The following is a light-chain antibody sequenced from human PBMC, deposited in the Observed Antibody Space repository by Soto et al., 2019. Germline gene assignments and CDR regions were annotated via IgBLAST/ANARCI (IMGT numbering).Light chain of an antibody. Sequence: DIVMTQSPLSLPVTPGEPASISCRSSQSLLHSNGYNYLDWYLQKPGQSPQLLIYLGSNRASGAPDRFSGSGSGTDFTLKISRVEAEDVGVYYCMQALQTPTFGQGTRLEI. V-gene: IGKV2-28*01. CDR1: QSLLHSNGYNY. CDR3: MQALQTPT. J-gene: IGKJ5*01. CDR2: LGS.